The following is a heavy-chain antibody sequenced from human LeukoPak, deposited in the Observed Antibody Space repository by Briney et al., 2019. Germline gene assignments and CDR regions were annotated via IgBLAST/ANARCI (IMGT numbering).Heavy chain of an antibody. CDR1: GGSFSGYY. V-gene: IGHV4-34*01. CDR2: INCSGST. D-gene: IGHD6-6*01. Sequence: SETLSLTCAVYGGSFSGYYWSWIRQPPGKGLEWIGEINCSGSTNYNPSLKSPVTISVDTSKNQFSLNLSSVTAADTAVYYCASARGGFWGQGTLVTVSS. CDR3: ASARGGF. J-gene: IGHJ4*02.